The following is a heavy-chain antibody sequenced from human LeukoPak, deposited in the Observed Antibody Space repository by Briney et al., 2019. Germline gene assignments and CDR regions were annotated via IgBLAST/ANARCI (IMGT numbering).Heavy chain of an antibody. CDR3: ARDSYSSGWDY. CDR1: GYSISSGYY. J-gene: IGHJ4*02. CDR2: IYHSGST. Sequence: PSETLSLTCTVSGYSISSGYYWGWIRQPPGKGLEWIGSIYHSGSTYYNPSLKSRVTISVDTSKNQFSLKLSSVTAADTAVYYCARDSYSSGWDYWGQGTLVTVSS. D-gene: IGHD6-19*01. V-gene: IGHV4-38-2*02.